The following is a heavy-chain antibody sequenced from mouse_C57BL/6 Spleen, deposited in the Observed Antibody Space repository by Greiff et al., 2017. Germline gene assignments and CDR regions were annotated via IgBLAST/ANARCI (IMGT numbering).Heavy chain of an antibody. Sequence: VQRVESGPGLVQPSQSLSITCTVSGFSLTSYGVHWVRQSPGKGLEWLGVIWRGGSTDYNAAFISRLSISKYNSKSQVFFKMNSLQADDTAIYYCASHYYYGSSYVAMDYWGQGTSVTVSS. CDR2: IWRGGST. D-gene: IGHD1-1*01. CDR1: GFSLTSYG. CDR3: ASHYYYGSSYVAMDY. J-gene: IGHJ4*01. V-gene: IGHV2-2*01.